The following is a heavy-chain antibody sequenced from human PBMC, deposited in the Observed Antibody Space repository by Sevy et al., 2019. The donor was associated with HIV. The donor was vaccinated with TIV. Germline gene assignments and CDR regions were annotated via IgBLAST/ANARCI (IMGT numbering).Heavy chain of an antibody. Sequence: GGSLRLPCAASGFTFNTHAMHWVRQTPGKGLEWVSGISWNSGSIDYADSVKGRFTISRDNAKKSLYLQMNSLKAEDTALYFCAKDNTVAVAGAFDFWGQGTMVTVSS. J-gene: IGHJ3*01. CDR3: AKDNTVAVAGAFDF. CDR2: ISWNSGSI. D-gene: IGHD6-19*01. V-gene: IGHV3-9*01. CDR1: GFTFNTHA.